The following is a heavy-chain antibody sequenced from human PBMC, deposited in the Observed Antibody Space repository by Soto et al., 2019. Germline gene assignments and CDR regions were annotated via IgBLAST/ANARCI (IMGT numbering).Heavy chain of an antibody. J-gene: IGHJ4*02. CDR3: ARAGDYGEYDFDY. V-gene: IGHV4-31*03. CDR1: GGSISSGGYY. D-gene: IGHD4-17*01. Sequence: QVQLQESGPGLVKPSQTLSLTCTVSGGSISSGGYYWSWIRQHPGKGLEWIGYIYYSGSTYYNPTLMSRVTRSVNTSKNHSSQKLRSVTAADTAVYYCARAGDYGEYDFDYWGQGTLVTVSS. CDR2: IYYSGST.